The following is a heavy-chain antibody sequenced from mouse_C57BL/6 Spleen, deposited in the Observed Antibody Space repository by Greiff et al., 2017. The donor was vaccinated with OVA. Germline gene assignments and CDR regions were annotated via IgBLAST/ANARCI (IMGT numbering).Heavy chain of an antibody. CDR3: VRGSNYFWYFDV. CDR1: GFTFNTYA. Sequence: DVKLVESGGGLVQPKGSLKLSCAASGFTFNTYAMHWVRQAPGKGLEWVARIRSKSSNYATYYADSVKDRFTISRDDSQSMLYLQMNNLKTEDTAMNYCVRGSNYFWYFDVWGTGTTVTVSS. J-gene: IGHJ1*03. CDR2: IRSKSSNYAT. D-gene: IGHD2-5*01. V-gene: IGHV10-3*01.